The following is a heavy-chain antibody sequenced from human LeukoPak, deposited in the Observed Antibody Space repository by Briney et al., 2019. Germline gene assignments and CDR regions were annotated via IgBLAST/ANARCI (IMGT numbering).Heavy chain of an antibody. D-gene: IGHD5-12*01. J-gene: IGHJ4*02. CDR1: GFTFSSYG. V-gene: IGHV3-30*03. CDR3: ARDRGWAYSGYDSDY. Sequence: GRSLRLSCAASGFTFSSYGMHWVRQAPGKGLEWVAVISYDGSNKYYADSVKGRFTISRDNSKNTLYLQMNSLRAEDTAVYYCARDRGWAYSGYDSDYWGQGTLVTVSS. CDR2: ISYDGSNK.